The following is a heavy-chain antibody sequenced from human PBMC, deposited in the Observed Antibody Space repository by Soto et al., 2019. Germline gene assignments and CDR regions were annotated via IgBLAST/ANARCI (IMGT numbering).Heavy chain of an antibody. CDR2: IYYSGNT. CDR3: ARLLYVTSSDAFDI. Sequence: SETLSLTCTVSGGSISSYYWSWIRQSPGKGLEWIGYIYYSGNTNYNPSLKSRVTISVDTSKNQFSLKLSSVTAADTAVYYCARLLYVTSSDAFDIWGQGTMVTVSS. J-gene: IGHJ3*02. D-gene: IGHD3-10*01. CDR1: GGSISSYY. V-gene: IGHV4-59*08.